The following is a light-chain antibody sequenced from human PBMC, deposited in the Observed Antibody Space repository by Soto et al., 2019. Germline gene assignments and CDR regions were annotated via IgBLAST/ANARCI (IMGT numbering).Light chain of an antibody. CDR1: QGISNY. V-gene: IGKV1-27*01. J-gene: IGKJ1*01. CDR2: AAS. CDR3: QKYNTAET. Sequence: DSQLTQSPSSLSASVGDRVTITCRASQGISNYLAWYQQKPGQVPQLLIYAASTLQSGVPSRLSGSGSGTDFTLTIRSLQPEDFATYYCQKYNTAETFGQGTKVDIK.